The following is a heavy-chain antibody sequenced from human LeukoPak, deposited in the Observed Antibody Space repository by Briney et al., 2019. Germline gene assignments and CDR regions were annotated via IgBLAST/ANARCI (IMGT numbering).Heavy chain of an antibody. Sequence: SETLSLTCTVSGGSISSNSYFWGWIRQPPGKGLEWIGNIYYSGSTYSNPSLKSRVSISVDTSKNQFSLKLSSLTAADTAVYYCVRSKVGYCRGGSCYSADVDYWGQGTLVIVSS. CDR2: IYYSGST. CDR3: VRSKVGYCRGGSCYSADVDY. D-gene: IGHD2-15*01. J-gene: IGHJ4*02. V-gene: IGHV4-39*07. CDR1: GGSISSNSYF.